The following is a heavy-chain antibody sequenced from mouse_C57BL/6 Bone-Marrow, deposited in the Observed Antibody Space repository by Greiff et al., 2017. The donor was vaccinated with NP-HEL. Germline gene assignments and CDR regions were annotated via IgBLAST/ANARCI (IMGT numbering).Heavy chain of an antibody. CDR3: TRDLDYYGSSWFAY. D-gene: IGHD1-1*01. CDR1: GFTFSSYA. CDR2: ISSGGDYI. J-gene: IGHJ3*01. V-gene: IGHV5-9-1*02. Sequence: EVKLVESGEGLVKPGGSLKLSCAASGFTFSSYAMSWVRQTPEKRLEWVAYISSGGDYIYYADTVKGRFPISRDNARNTLYLQMSSLKSEDTAMYYCTRDLDYYGSSWFAYWGQGTLVTVSA.